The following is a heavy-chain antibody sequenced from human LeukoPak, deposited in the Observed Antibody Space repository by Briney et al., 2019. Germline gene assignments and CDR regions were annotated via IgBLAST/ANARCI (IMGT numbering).Heavy chain of an antibody. CDR3: ARDWGRGYSYGDY. J-gene: IGHJ4*02. V-gene: IGHV3-23*01. D-gene: IGHD5-18*01. CDR2: ISGSGGVT. Sequence: GGSLRLSCAASGLSFSSDVMNWVRQAPGKGLEWVSAISGSGGVTNYADSVKGRFTISRDNSKNTLSLQMNSLRAEDTAVYYCARDWGRGYSYGDYWGQGTLVTVSS. CDR1: GLSFSSDV.